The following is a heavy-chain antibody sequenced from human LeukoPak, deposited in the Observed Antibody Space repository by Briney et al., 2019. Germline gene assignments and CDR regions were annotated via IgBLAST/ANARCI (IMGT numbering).Heavy chain of an antibody. CDR1: GGDITTYY. CDR2: IFFSGST. V-gene: IGHV4-4*07. CDR3: AGGNYQIDD. Sequence: SETLSLTCTVSGGDITTYYWTWIRQPAGQGLEWIGRIFFSGSTDYNDSLKSRVTMSVDTSKNQLSLKVTSVIAADTAVYYCAGGNYQIDDWGQGILVTVSS. J-gene: IGHJ4*02. D-gene: IGHD1-7*01.